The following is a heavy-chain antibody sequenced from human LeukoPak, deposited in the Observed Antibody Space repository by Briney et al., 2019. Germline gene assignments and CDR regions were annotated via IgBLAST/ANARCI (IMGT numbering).Heavy chain of an antibody. CDR1: GGSISSYY. V-gene: IGHV4-59*01. CDR2: VYYSGST. D-gene: IGHD1-26*01. Sequence: SETLSLTCTVSGGSISSYYWSWIRQPPGKGLEWIGYVYYSGSTNYNPSLKSRVTISVDTSKNQFSLKLSSVTAADTAVYYCARGDGGSYGFDYWGQGTLVTVSS. CDR3: ARGDGGSYGFDY. J-gene: IGHJ4*02.